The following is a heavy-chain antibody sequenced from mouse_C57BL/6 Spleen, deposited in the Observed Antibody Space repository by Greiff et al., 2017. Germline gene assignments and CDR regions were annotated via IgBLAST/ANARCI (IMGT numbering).Heavy chain of an antibody. J-gene: IGHJ4*01. V-gene: IGHV1-81*01. CDR1: GYTFTSYG. D-gene: IGHD1-1*01. Sequence: VQLQQSGAELARPGASVKLSCKASGYTFTSYGISWVKQRTGQGLEWIGEIYPRSGNPYYNEKFKGKATLTADKSSSTAYMELRSLTSEDSAVYFCASSITTVVATDAMDYWGQGTSVTVSS. CDR3: ASSITTVVATDAMDY. CDR2: IYPRSGNP.